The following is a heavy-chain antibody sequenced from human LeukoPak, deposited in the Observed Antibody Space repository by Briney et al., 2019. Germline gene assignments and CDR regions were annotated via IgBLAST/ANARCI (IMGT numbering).Heavy chain of an antibody. CDR3: ARDHSSSWYHYYYMDV. CDR2: ISSSSSYI. V-gene: IGHV3-21*01. J-gene: IGHJ6*03. CDR1: GFTFSSYS. Sequence: GGSLRLSCAASGFTFSSYSMNWVRQAPGKGLEWVSSISSSSSYIYYADSVKGRFTISRDNAKNSLYLQMNSLRAEDTAVYYCARDHSSSWYHYYYMDVWGKGTTVTVSS. D-gene: IGHD6-13*01.